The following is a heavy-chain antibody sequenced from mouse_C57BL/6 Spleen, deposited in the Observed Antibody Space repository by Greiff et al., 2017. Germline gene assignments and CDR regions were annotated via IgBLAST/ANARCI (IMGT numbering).Heavy chain of an antibody. CDR1: GYTFTSYW. CDR3: ARRGPYGTFAY. V-gene: IGHV1-50*01. Sequence: QVQLQQPGAELVKPGASVKLSCKASGYTFTSYWMQWVKQRPGQGLEWIGEIDPSDSYTNYNQKFKGKATLTVDTSSSTAYMQLSSLTSEDSAVCYCARRGPYGTFAYWGQGTLVTVSA. D-gene: IGHD2-1*01. J-gene: IGHJ3*01. CDR2: IDPSDSYT.